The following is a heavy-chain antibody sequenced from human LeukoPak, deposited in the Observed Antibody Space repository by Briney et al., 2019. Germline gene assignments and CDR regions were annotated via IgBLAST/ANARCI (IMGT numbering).Heavy chain of an antibody. CDR1: GNYW. CDR2: INSDGSWT. J-gene: IGHJ4*02. CDR3: VSFYEAY. D-gene: IGHD2/OR15-2a*01. V-gene: IGHV3-74*01. Sequence: GGSLRLSCAASGNYWMHWVRQAPGKGLVWVSRINSDGSWTSYADSVKGRFTISKDNAKNTVYLQMNNLRAEDTAVYYCVSFYEAYWGRGTLVTVSS.